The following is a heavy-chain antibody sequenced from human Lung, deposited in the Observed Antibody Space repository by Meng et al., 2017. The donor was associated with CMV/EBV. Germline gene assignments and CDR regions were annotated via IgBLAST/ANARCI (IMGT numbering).Heavy chain of an antibody. CDR1: GGSFSGYF. J-gene: IGHJ2*01. V-gene: IGHV4-34*01. CDR3: ARRIYSGSAPDWSFYL. D-gene: IGHD3-10*01. Sequence: SETLCLTCAAYGGSFSGYFWSWIRQPPEKGLEWVGEINHGGTTTYKPSLKRRVTISPDTSKNQFSLRLNSVTAADTAVYYSARRIYSGSAPDWSFYLWGRGTLVTVSS. CDR2: INHGGTT.